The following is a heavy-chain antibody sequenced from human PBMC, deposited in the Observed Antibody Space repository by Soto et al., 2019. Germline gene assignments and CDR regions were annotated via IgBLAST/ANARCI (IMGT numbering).Heavy chain of an antibody. V-gene: IGHV4-59*01. Sequence: SETLCLTCTVAGGYINYYYWSWIRQPTGRGLEWIGYITYSGNTNYNPSLKSRVSISLDTSRNQFSLMLSSVTAADTAVYYCARDRLGSGSYLAFDPWGQGTLVTVSS. CDR1: GGYINYYY. CDR2: ITYSGNT. J-gene: IGHJ5*02. CDR3: ARDRLGSGSYLAFDP. D-gene: IGHD3-10*01.